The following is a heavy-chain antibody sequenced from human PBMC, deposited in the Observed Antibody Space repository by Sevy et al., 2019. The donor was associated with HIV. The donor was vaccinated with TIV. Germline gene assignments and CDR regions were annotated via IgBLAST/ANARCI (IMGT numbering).Heavy chain of an antibody. D-gene: IGHD1-26*01. CDR2: INGRGGST. CDR3: SRPTSRRAPSSAAFFDS. CDR1: GFTFSSFA. V-gene: IGHV3-23*01. J-gene: IGHJ4*01. Sequence: GGSLRLSCAASGFASGFTFSSFAMSWVRQLPGKGLEWVSTINGRGGSTYYADSVKGRFSLSRDNSNNALFLQMSSLTSEDTALYCCSRPTSRRAPSSAAFFDSWGHGTLVTVSS.